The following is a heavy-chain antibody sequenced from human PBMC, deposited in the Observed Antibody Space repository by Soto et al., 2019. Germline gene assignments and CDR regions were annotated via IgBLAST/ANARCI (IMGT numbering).Heavy chain of an antibody. V-gene: IGHV1-24*01. CDR3: ATDRGGRSNNWFDP. D-gene: IGHD1-26*01. CDR2: FDPEDGET. Sequence: AAVKVSCKVSGYTLTELSMHWVRQAPGKGLEWMGGFDPEDGETIYAQKFQGRVTMTEDTSTDTAYMELSSLRSEDTAVYYCATDRGGRSNNWFDPWGQGTLVTVSS. J-gene: IGHJ5*02. CDR1: GYTLTELS.